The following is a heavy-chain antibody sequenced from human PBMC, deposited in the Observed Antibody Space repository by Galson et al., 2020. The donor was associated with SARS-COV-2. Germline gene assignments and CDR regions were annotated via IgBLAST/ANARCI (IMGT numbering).Heavy chain of an antibody. CDR3: ARGRRKWELLQGFDY. CDR2: IYHSGST. Sequence: SQTLSLTCAVSGGSISSGGYSWSWIRQPPGKGLEWIGYIYHSGSTYYNPSLKSRVTISVDRSKNQFSLKLSSVTAADTAVYYCARGRRKWELLQGFDYWGQGTLVTVSS. J-gene: IGHJ4*02. CDR1: GGSISSGGYS. D-gene: IGHD1-26*01. V-gene: IGHV4-30-2*01.